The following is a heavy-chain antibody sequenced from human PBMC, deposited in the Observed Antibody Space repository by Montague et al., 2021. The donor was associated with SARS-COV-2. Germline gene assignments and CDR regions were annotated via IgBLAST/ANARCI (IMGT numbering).Heavy chain of an antibody. Sequence: SETLSLTCTVSRDSISSHNYFWAWIRQPTGKGLEWIGSVDCSGLTFYNPSLESRVTISADTSKKQFSLKVNSVTAADTAVYYCAKDGEALAWGTFDIWGQGTMVTVSS. V-gene: IGHV4-39*07. J-gene: IGHJ3*02. CDR1: RDSISSHNYF. CDR3: AKDGEALAWGTFDI. CDR2: VDCSGLT. D-gene: IGHD3-10*01.